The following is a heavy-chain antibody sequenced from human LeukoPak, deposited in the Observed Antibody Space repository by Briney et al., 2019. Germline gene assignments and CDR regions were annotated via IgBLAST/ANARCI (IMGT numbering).Heavy chain of an antibody. V-gene: IGHV1-69*05. J-gene: IGHJ3*02. CDR3: ARESYYDSNDAFDI. CDR2: IIPIFGTA. CDR1: GGTFSSYA. Sequence: GASVKVSCKASGGTFSSYAISWVRQAPGQGLEWMGRIIPIFGTANYAQKFQGRVTITTDESTSTAYMELSSLRSEDTAVYYCARESYYDSNDAFDIWGQGTMVTVSS. D-gene: IGHD3-22*01.